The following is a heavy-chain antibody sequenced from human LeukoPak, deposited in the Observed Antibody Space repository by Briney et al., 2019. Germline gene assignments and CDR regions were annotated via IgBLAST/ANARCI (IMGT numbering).Heavy chain of an antibody. Sequence: SETLSLTCTVSGGSISNYYWTWIRQPAGKGLEWIGRIYSSGSTNYNPSLKSRVTISVDTSKNQFSLKLSSVTAADTAVYYCARDIEGSYDILTGTEMYYFDYWGQGTLVTVSS. J-gene: IGHJ4*02. D-gene: IGHD3-9*01. CDR1: GGSISNYY. CDR3: ARDIEGSYDILTGTEMYYFDY. V-gene: IGHV4-4*07. CDR2: IYSSGST.